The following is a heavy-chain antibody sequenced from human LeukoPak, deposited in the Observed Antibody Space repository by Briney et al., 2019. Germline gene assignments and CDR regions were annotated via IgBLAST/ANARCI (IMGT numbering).Heavy chain of an antibody. CDR3: ARDRERGIAAAGSLDP. D-gene: IGHD6-13*01. CDR1: GFTFSSYW. CDR2: ISYDGSNK. J-gene: IGHJ5*02. V-gene: IGHV3-30*03. Sequence: GGSLRLSCAASGFTFSSYWMTWVRQAPGKGLEWVAVISYDGSNKYYADSVKGRFTISRDNSKNTLYLQMNSLRAEDTAVYYCARDRERGIAAAGSLDPWGQGTLVTVSS.